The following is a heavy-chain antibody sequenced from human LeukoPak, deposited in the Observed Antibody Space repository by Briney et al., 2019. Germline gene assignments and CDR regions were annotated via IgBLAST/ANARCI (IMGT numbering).Heavy chain of an antibody. J-gene: IGHJ4*02. V-gene: IGHV3-9*01. Sequence: GGSLRLSCAASGFTFDDYAMHWVRQAPGKGLEWVSGISWNSVNMGYADSVKGRFTISRDNVKNSLYLQMSSLRPEDTAFYYCAKGRTGTGHYFDFWGQGALVTVSS. CDR3: AKGRTGTGHYFDF. D-gene: IGHD1-1*01. CDR2: ISWNSVNM. CDR1: GFTFDDYA.